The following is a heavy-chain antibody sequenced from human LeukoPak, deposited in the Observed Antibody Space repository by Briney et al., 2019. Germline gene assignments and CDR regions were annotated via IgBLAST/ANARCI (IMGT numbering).Heavy chain of an antibody. D-gene: IGHD6-6*01. V-gene: IGHV1-2*02. J-gene: IGHJ4*02. CDR1: GYTFTGCY. Sequence: ASVTVSCRASGYTFTGCYMHWVRQARGQGLEWMGWINPNSGGTNYTQKFQGRVTMTRDTSISTDYMELSRLRSDDTAVYYCASPSVQYSSSAYFDYWGQGTLVTVSS. CDR3: ASPSVQYSSSAYFDY. CDR2: INPNSGGT.